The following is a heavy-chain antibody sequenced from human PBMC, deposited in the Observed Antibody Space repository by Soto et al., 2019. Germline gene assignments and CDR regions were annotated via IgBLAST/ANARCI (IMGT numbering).Heavy chain of an antibody. CDR3: ARGLERRRGYFDY. J-gene: IGHJ4*02. Sequence: GGSLRLSCAASGFTFSSYWMSWVRQAPGKGLEWVANIKQDGSEKYYVDSVKDRFTISRDNAKNSLYLQMNSLRAEDTAVYYCARGLERRRGYFDYWGQGTLVTVSS. V-gene: IGHV3-7*01. CDR1: GFTFSSYW. CDR2: IKQDGSEK. D-gene: IGHD1-1*01.